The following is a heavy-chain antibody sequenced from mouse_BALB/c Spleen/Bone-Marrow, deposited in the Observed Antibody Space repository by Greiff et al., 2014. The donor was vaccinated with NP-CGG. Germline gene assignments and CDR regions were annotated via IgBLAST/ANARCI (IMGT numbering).Heavy chain of an antibody. CDR1: GFNIKDTY. Sequence: EAQLQQSGAELVKPGASVKLSCTASGFNIKDTYMHWVKQRPEQGLEWIGRIDPANGNTKYDPKFQGKATITADTSSNTAYLQLSSLTSEDTAVYYCAIYYYGSGGFAYWGQGTLVTVSA. J-gene: IGHJ3*01. D-gene: IGHD1-1*01. CDR3: AIYYYGSGGFAY. V-gene: IGHV14-3*02. CDR2: IDPANGNT.